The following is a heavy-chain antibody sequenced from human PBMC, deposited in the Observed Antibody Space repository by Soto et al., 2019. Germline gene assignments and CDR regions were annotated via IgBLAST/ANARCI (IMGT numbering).Heavy chain of an antibody. J-gene: IGHJ1*01. CDR2: ISAYNGNT. CDR1: GYTFTSYG. CDR3: ARDPVPCSGGSCYKGTEYFQH. Sequence: ASVKGSCKASGYTFTSYGISWVRQAPGQGLEWMGWISAYNGNTNYAQKLQGRVTMTTDTSTSTAYMELRSLRSDDAAVYYCARDPVPCSGGSCYKGTEYFQHWGQGTLVTVSS. V-gene: IGHV1-18*01. D-gene: IGHD2-15*01.